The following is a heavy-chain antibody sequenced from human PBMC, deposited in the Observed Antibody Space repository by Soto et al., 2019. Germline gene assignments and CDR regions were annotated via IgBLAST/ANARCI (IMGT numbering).Heavy chain of an antibody. Sequence: QVQLVESGGGLVKPGGSLRLSCAASGFTFSDYYMSWIRQAPGKGLEWVSYISSSSSYTNYADSVKGRFTNSRDNAKNSLYLQMNSLRPEDAAVYYCARGHHRYSGYDYVDYWGQGTLVTVSS. CDR3: ARGHHRYSGYDYVDY. V-gene: IGHV3-11*05. CDR2: ISSSSSYT. D-gene: IGHD5-12*01. J-gene: IGHJ4*02. CDR1: GFTFSDYY.